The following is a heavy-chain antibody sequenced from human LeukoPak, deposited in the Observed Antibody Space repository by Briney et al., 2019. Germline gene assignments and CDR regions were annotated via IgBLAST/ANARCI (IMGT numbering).Heavy chain of an antibody. J-gene: IGHJ4*02. CDR1: GFTFTSSA. CDR3: AAVSGWYEGSFDY. CDR2: IVVGSGNT. D-gene: IGHD6-19*01. V-gene: IGHV1-58*01. Sequence: SVKVSCKASGFTFTSSAVQWVRQARGQRLEWIGWIVVGSGNTNYAQKFQERVTITRDMSTSTAYMELSSLRSEDTAVYYCAAVSGWYEGSFDYWGQGALVTVSS.